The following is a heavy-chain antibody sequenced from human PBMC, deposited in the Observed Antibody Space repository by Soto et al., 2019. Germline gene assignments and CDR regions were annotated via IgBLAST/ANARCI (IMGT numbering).Heavy chain of an antibody. CDR2: ISGSGGST. D-gene: IGHD5-12*01. J-gene: IGHJ4*02. Sequence: PGGSLRLSCAASGFTFSSYAMSWVRQAPGKGLEWVSAISGSGGSTYYADFVKGRFTISRDNSKNTLYLQMNSLRAEDTAVYYCAKGYWSGYDYFLFFDYWGQGTLVTVSS. V-gene: IGHV3-23*01. CDR1: GFTFSSYA. CDR3: AKGYWSGYDYFLFFDY.